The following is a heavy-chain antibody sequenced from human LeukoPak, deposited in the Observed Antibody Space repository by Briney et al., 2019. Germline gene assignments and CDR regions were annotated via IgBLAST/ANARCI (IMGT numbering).Heavy chain of an antibody. Sequence: GGSLRLSCAASGITFHTYWISWVRQAPGKGREWVASIKEDGGLTYYVDSVKGRFTISRDNTKSSLYLQMNSLRAEDTALYFCAISSPRPMVGSWGQGTLVTVSS. CDR2: IKEDGGLT. V-gene: IGHV3-7*05. J-gene: IGHJ4*02. CDR1: GITFHTYW. CDR3: AISSPRPMVGS. D-gene: IGHD3-10*01.